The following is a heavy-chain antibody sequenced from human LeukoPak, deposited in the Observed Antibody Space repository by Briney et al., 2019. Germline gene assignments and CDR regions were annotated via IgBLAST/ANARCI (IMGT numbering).Heavy chain of an antibody. V-gene: IGHV1-69*04. CDR2: IIPILGIA. Sequence: SVKVSCKASGGTFSSYAISWVRQAPRQGLEWMGRIIPILGIANYAQKFQGRVTITADKSTSTAYMELSSLRSEDTAVYYCASTTGTTFYYFDYWGQGTLVTVSS. CDR1: GGTFSSYA. D-gene: IGHD1-1*01. CDR3: ASTTGTTFYYFDY. J-gene: IGHJ4*02.